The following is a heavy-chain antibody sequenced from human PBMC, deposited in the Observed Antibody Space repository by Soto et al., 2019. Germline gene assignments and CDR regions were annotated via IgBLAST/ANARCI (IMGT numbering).Heavy chain of an antibody. CDR3: AGDPDSHYNDSHASSYP. D-gene: IGHD3-22*01. Sequence: QVQLVQSGAEVKKPGSSVKVSCKASGGTFSTHTMTWVRQAPGEGLEWMGRIIPIIGIINYAQKFQGRVTITADKFTGTAYMELTRLRSDDMAVYYCAGDPDSHYNDSHASSYPWGQGTLVTVSS. J-gene: IGHJ5*02. CDR1: GGTFSTHT. V-gene: IGHV1-69*08. CDR2: IIPIIGII.